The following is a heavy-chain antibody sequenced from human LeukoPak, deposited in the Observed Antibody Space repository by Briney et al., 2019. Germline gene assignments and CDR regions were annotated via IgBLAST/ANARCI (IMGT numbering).Heavy chain of an antibody. D-gene: IGHD6-19*01. CDR2: IYYSGST. J-gene: IGHJ4*02. Sequence: SETLSLTCTVSGGSLNNYYWSWIRQAPGKGLEWIGYIYYSGSTNYNSSLKSRVTISVDTSKNQFSLKLTSVTAADTAVYYRARDGTLRGQWLVWGQGTLVTVSS. V-gene: IGHV4-59*01. CDR1: GGSLNNYY. CDR3: ARDGTLRGQWLV.